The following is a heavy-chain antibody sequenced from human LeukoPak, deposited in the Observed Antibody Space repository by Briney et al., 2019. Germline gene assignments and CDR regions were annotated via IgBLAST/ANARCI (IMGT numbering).Heavy chain of an antibody. CDR2: IYYSGST. J-gene: IGHJ5*01. Sequence: PSETLSLTCTVSGGSISSYYWSWIRQPPGKGLEWIGYIYYSGSTNYNPPLKSRVTISVDTSKNQFSLKLSSVTAAPTVVYYYARDMIYYDSSGYYDWFDSWGQGTLVTVSS. V-gene: IGHV4-59*01. D-gene: IGHD3-22*01. CDR1: GGSISSYY. CDR3: ARDMIYYDSSGYYDWFDS.